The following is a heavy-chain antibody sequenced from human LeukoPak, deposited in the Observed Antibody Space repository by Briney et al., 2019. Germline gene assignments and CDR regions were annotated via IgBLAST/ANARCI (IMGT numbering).Heavy chain of an antibody. D-gene: IGHD3-22*01. CDR2: IYSGGST. V-gene: IGHV3-66*01. CDR1: GFTVSSNY. Sequence: GGSLRLPCAASGFTVSSNYMSWVRQAPGKGLEWVSVIYSGGSTYYADSVKGRFTISRDNSKNTLYLQMNSLRAEDTAVYYCAMYYYDSSGYYYADAFDIWGQGTMVTVSS. CDR3: AMYYYDSSGYYYADAFDI. J-gene: IGHJ3*02.